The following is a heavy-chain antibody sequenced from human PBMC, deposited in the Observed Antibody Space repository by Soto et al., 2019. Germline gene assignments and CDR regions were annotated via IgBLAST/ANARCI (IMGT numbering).Heavy chain of an antibody. J-gene: IGHJ4*02. CDR3: AKSPPDYGSGSYYPRIFDY. V-gene: IGHV3-23*01. Sequence: RGSLRLSCEASGFKFSSYAMSWVRQAPGKGLEWVSAISGSGGSTYYADSVKGRFTISRDNSKNTLYLQMNSLRAEDTAVYYCAKSPPDYGSGSYYPRIFDYWGQGTLVTVSS. CDR1: GFKFSSYA. CDR2: ISGSGGST. D-gene: IGHD3-10*01.